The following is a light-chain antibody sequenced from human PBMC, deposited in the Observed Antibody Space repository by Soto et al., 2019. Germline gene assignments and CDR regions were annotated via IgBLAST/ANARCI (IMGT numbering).Light chain of an antibody. CDR1: QDIANF. CDR3: QKCKVAPFT. CDR2: AAS. V-gene: IGKV1-27*01. J-gene: IGKJ4*01. Sequence: ILMTQSPSSLSAFVGDRVTITCRASQDIANFLAWYQQKPGKVPKLLIYAASTLQSGVPSRFSGSGSGTDFTLTISSLQPGDVATYYCQKCKVAPFTFGGGTKV.